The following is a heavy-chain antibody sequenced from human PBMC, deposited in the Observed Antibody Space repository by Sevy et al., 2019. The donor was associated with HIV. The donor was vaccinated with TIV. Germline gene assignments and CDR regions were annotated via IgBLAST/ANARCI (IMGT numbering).Heavy chain of an antibody. CDR3: SRAITVEGRGVGY. Sequence: GGSLRLSCAASGFTFSNYWMHWVRQAPGKGLVWVSRINPGGTSTDYADSVKGLFTISRDNAKNSLYLQMNSLRAEDTAVYYCSRAITVEGRGVGYWGQGTLVTVSS. CDR1: GFTFSNYW. V-gene: IGHV3-74*01. J-gene: IGHJ4*02. D-gene: IGHD5-12*01. CDR2: INPGGTST.